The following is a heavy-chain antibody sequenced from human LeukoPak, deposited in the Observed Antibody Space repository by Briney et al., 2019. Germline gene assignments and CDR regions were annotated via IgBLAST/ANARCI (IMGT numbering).Heavy chain of an antibody. J-gene: IGHJ5*02. CDR2: INHSGST. CDR1: GGSFSGYY. V-gene: IGHV4-34*01. CDR3: ARSAVLLWFGELHRRGVYNWFDP. Sequence: SETLSLTCAVYGGSFSGYYWSWIRQPPGKGLEWIGEINHSGSTNYNPSLKSRVTISVDTSKNQFSLKLSSVTAADTAVYYCARSAVLLWFGELHRRGVYNWFDPWGQGTLVTVPS. D-gene: IGHD3-10*01.